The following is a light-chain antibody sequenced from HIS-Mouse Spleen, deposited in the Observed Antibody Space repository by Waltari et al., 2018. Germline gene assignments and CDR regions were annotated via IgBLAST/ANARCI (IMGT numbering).Light chain of an antibody. Sequence: SYELTQPPSVSVSPGQTARITSSGDALPKKYAYWYPQKSGQAPLLVIYEDSKRPPGIPERFSGSSSGTMATLTISGAQVEDEADYYCYSTDSSGNHRVFGGGTKLTVL. CDR3: YSTDSSGNHRV. J-gene: IGLJ2*01. CDR1: ALPKKY. CDR2: EDS. V-gene: IGLV3-10*01.